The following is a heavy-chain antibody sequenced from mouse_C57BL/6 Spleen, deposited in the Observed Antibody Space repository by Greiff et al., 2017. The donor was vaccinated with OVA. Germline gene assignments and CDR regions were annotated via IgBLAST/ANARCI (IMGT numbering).Heavy chain of an antibody. CDR2: IYPGSGST. D-gene: IGHD2-3*01. Sequence: VQLHQPGAELVKPGASVKMSCKASGYTFTSYWITWVKQRPGQGLEWIGDIYPGSGSTNYNEKFKSKATLTVDTSSSTAYMQLSSLTSEDSAVYYCARDGYYEGYAMDYWGQGTSVTVSS. V-gene: IGHV1-55*01. J-gene: IGHJ4*01. CDR3: ARDGYYEGYAMDY. CDR1: GYTFTSYW.